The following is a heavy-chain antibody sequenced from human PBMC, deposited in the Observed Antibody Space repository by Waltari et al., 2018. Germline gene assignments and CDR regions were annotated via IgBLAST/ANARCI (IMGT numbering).Heavy chain of an antibody. CDR3: ARDPAGDYGF. J-gene: IGHJ4*02. D-gene: IGHD3-10*01. CDR2: LYYRGIP. Sequence: QVYLEESGPRRVKTSEALSLNCTVSGDSITNFYWSWVRQAPGKGLEWIGFLYYRGIPKYNPSLKGRVPISADTSKNQLSLRLDSATAADTAIYYCARDPAGDYGFWGRGLLVTVSS. V-gene: IGHV4-59*01. CDR1: GDSITNFY.